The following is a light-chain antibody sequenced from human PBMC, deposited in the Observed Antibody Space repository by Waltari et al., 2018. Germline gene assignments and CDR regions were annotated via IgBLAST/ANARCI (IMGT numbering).Light chain of an antibody. CDR3: CSYESPNTWV. CDR2: EVR. CDR1: SSDVGSFDL. V-gene: IGLV2-23*02. J-gene: IGLJ2*01. Sequence: QSALTQPASVSGSPGQSITISCTGTSSDVGSFDLVSWYRHHPGNAPELIIYEVRKPCRGYAKRLAGCYSGNTACLTITGLQAEEEADYYCCSYESPNTWVFGGGTKLTVL.